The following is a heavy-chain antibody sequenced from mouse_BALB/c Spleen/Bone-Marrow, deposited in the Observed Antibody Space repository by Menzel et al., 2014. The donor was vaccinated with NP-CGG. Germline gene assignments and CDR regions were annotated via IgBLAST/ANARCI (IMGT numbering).Heavy chain of an antibody. V-gene: IGHV7-3*02. J-gene: IGHJ2*01. CDR3: ARDIGRLLFDF. Sequence: DVMLVESGGGLVQPGGSLRLSCATSGFTFTDYYMNWVRQPPGKALEWLGFIRNKANGYTTEYSASVKGPFTISRDNSQSILYLQMNTLRAEDSATYYCARDIGRLLFDFWGQGTTLTVSS. CDR1: GFTFTDYY. CDR2: IRNKANGYTT. D-gene: IGHD1-2*01.